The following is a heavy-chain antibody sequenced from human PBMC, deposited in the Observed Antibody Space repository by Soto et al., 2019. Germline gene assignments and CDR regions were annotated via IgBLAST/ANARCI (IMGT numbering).Heavy chain of an antibody. J-gene: IGHJ4*02. CDR1: GGTFSSYA. CDR2: IIPIFGTA. CDR3: ARDRYYYDSSGYPLDY. V-gene: IGHV1-69*06. Sequence: GASVKVSCKASGGTFSSYAISWVRQAPGQGLERMGGIIPIFGTANYAQKFQGRVTITADKATSTAYMELSSLRSEDTAVYYCARDRYYYDSSGYPLDYWGQGSLVTVSS. D-gene: IGHD3-22*01.